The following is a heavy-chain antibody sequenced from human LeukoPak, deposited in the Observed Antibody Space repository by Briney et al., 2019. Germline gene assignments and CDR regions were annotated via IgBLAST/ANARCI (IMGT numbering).Heavy chain of an antibody. CDR1: GGSISSGSYS. V-gene: IGHV4-61*02. Sequence: PSQTLSLTCTASGGSISSGSYSWSWIRQPAGQGREWIGRIYTSGSTNYNSSLKSRVTISVDTSKNQFSLKLSSVTAADTAVYYCATSSGWPDYYYYYMDVWGKGTTVTVSS. CDR2: IYTSGST. D-gene: IGHD6-19*01. J-gene: IGHJ6*03. CDR3: ATSSGWPDYYYYYMDV.